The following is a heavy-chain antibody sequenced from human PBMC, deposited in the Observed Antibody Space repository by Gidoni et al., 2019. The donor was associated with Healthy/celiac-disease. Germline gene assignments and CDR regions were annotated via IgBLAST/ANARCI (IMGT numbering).Heavy chain of an antibody. CDR2: IYYSGST. D-gene: IGHD1-26*01. Sequence: QLQLQESGPGLVKPSETLSLTCTVSGGSISSSSYYWGWIRQPPGKGLEWIGSIYYSGSTYYNPSLKSRVTISVDTSKNQFSLKLSSVTAADTAVYYCARNPQRVSGSRDWGQGTLVTVSS. CDR3: ARNPQRVSGSRD. V-gene: IGHV4-39*07. CDR1: GGSISSSSYY. J-gene: IGHJ4*02.